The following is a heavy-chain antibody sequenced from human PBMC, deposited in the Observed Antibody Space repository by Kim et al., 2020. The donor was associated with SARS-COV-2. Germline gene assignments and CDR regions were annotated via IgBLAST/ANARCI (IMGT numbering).Heavy chain of an antibody. J-gene: IGHJ6*01. Sequence: SETLSLTCAVYGGSFSGYYWSWIRQPPGKGLEWIGEINHSGSTNYNPSLKSRVTISVDTSKNQFSLKVSSVTAADTAVYYCARGLRFSGSTSYYYYGMDV. D-gene: IGHD3-10*01. CDR1: GGSFSGYY. CDR3: ARGLRFSGSTSYYYYGMDV. CDR2: INHSGST. V-gene: IGHV4-34*01.